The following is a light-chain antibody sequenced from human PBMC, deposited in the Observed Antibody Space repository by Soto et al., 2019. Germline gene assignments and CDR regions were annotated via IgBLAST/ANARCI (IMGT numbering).Light chain of an antibody. CDR3: PQYNDWPIT. J-gene: IGKJ5*01. CDR1: QSVSSD. Sequence: EIVMTQSPATLSVSPGERATLSCRASQSVSSDLAWYQQKPGQAPRLLIFGASSRATGIPARFSGSGSGTAFSLTISSLQSEDFAVYYCPQYNDWPITCGQGTRLEI. V-gene: IGKV3-15*01. CDR2: GAS.